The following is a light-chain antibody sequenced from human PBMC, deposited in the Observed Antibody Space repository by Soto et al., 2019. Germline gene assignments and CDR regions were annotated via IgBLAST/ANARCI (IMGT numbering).Light chain of an antibody. CDR1: QSVSSSY. J-gene: IGKJ1*01. CDR2: GAS. Sequence: EIVLTQSPGTLSLSPGERVTLSCRASQSVSSSYLTWYQQKPGQAPRLLIYGASSRATGIPDRFSGSGSGTDFTITISRLEPEDFAVYYCQQYGISPWTFGQGTKVEIK. CDR3: QQYGISPWT. V-gene: IGKV3-20*01.